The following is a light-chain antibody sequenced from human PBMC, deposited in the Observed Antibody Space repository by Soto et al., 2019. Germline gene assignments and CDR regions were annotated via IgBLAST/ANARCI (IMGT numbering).Light chain of an antibody. V-gene: IGKV1-5*03. CDR2: KAS. Sequence: DIQLTQSPSTLSASVGDRVTITCRASQSINSWLAWYQQRPGKAPKLLIYKASSLQSGDPSRFSGSGSGTAFTLTMSRLQPDAFETYYCQQYDTYPHTFGQGTKLEIK. CDR1: QSINSW. J-gene: IGKJ2*01. CDR3: QQYDTYPHT.